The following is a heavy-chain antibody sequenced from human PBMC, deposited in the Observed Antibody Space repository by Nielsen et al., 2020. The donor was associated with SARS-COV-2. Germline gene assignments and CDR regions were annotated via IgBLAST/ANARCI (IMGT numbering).Heavy chain of an antibody. J-gene: IGHJ4*02. D-gene: IGHD5-18*01. CDR1: GFTFSSYA. CDR2: ISYDGSNK. Sequence: GGSLRLSCAASGFTFSSYAMHWVRQAPGKGLEWVAVISYDGSNKYYADSVKGRFTISRDNSKNTLYLQMNSLRAEDTAVYYCAKGYSYGSGVLDYWGQETLVTVSS. CDR3: AKGYSYGSGVLDY. V-gene: IGHV3-30-3*01.